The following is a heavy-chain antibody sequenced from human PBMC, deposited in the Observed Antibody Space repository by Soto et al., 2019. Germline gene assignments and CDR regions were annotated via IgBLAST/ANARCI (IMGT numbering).Heavy chain of an antibody. J-gene: IGHJ4*02. D-gene: IGHD2-21*02. CDR2: INPSGGST. CDR3: ARDAPYCGGDCYSPNYYFDY. V-gene: IGHV1-46*01. CDR1: VYTFTSYY. Sequence: ASVKVSGKASVYTFTSYYMQWVRQTRGQKSEWMGIINPSGGSTSYAQKFQGRVTMTRDTSTSTVYMELSSLRSEDTAVYYCARDAPYCGGDCYSPNYYFDYWGQGTLVTVSS.